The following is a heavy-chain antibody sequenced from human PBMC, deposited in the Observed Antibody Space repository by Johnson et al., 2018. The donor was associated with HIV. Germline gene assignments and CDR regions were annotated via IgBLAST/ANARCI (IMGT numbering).Heavy chain of an antibody. D-gene: IGHD6-19*01. CDR2: ISSSGSTI. J-gene: IGHJ3*02. V-gene: IGHV3-11*01. Sequence: QVQLVESGGGLVQPGGSLRLSCAASGFTFSDYYMSWIRQAPGKGLEWVSYISSSGSTIYYADSVKGRFTISRDNSKNTLYLQMNSLRAEDTAVYYCAKSVGSWGAVAGTDAFDIWGQGTMVTVSS. CDR3: AKSVGSWGAVAGTDAFDI. CDR1: GFTFSDYY.